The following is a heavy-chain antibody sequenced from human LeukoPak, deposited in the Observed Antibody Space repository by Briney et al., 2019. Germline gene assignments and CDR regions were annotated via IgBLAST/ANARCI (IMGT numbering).Heavy chain of an antibody. Sequence: PSGTLSLTCAVSGGSISSSNWWSWVRQPPGQGLEWIGEIYHSGSTNYNPSLKSRVTISVDKSKNQFSLKLSSVTAADTAVYYCASDILPGYSYYYYYGMDVWGKGTTVTVSS. D-gene: IGHD3-9*01. CDR1: GGSISSSNW. CDR3: ASDILPGYSYYYYYGMDV. V-gene: IGHV4-4*02. CDR2: IYHSGST. J-gene: IGHJ6*04.